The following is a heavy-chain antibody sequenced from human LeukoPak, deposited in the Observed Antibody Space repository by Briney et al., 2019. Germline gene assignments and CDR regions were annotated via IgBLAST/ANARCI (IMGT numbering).Heavy chain of an antibody. CDR3: ARWSYCSGADCSRDY. CDR2: IYYSGNT. D-gene: IGHD2-15*01. J-gene: IGHJ4*02. V-gene: IGHV4-59*01. CDR1: GGSIRSYY. Sequence: SETLSLTCTVAGGSIRSYYWSWIRQPPGKGLEWIGYIYYSGNTYYNPSLKSRVTISVDTSKNQFSLKLSSVTAADTAVYYCARWSYCSGADCSRDYWGEGILVTVSS.